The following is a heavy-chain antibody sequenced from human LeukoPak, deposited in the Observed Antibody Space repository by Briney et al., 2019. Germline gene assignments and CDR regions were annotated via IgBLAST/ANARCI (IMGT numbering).Heavy chain of an antibody. J-gene: IGHJ4*02. D-gene: IGHD4/OR15-4a*01. CDR2: IIPMLKAA. Sequence: SVTVSCKASGGSFTNHVISWVRQAPGQGLEWVGRIIPMLKAANYALKMQGRVTIAADESTTTAYLELNSLRPEDTAVYYCARALLDDYGGDFDSWGQGNMVIVSS. V-gene: IGHV1-69*01. CDR3: ARALLDDYGGDFDS. CDR1: GGSFTNHV.